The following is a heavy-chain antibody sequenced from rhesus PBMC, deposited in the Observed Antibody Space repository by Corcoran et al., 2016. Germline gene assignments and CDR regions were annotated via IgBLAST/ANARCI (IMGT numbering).Heavy chain of an antibody. V-gene: IGHV4-106*01. J-gene: IGHJ4*01. CDR2: IYGSGGGT. Sequence: QVQLQESGPGLVKPSETLSLTCAVSGGSISDDYYWSWIRQPPGKGLEWIGYIYGSGGGTNYNPSLKNRVTISEDTSKNQFSLKLSSVTAADTAVYYCARDGDTVGTAYFDYWGQGVLVTVSS. CDR1: GGSISDDYY. D-gene: IGHD5-42*01. CDR3: ARDGDTVGTAYFDY.